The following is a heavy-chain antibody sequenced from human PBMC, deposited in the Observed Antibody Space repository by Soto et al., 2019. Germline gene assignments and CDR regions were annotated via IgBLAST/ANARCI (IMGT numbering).Heavy chain of an antibody. D-gene: IGHD5-12*01. CDR1: GYTFTSYA. J-gene: IGHJ4*02. Sequence: ASVKVSCKASGYTFTSYAMHWVRQAPGQRLEWMGWINAGNGNTKYSQKFQGRVTITRDTSASTAYMELSSLRSEDTATYYCAHSSRDGYVQLAFFDYWGQGALVTVSS. V-gene: IGHV1-3*01. CDR2: INAGNGNT. CDR3: AHSSRDGYVQLAFFDY.